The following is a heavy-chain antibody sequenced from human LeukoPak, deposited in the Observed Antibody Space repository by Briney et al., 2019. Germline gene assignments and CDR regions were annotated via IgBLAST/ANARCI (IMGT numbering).Heavy chain of an antibody. Sequence: SETLSLTCTVSGGSISSYYWSWIRQPPGKGLEWIGYIYYSGSTNYNPSLKSRVTISVDTSKNQFSLKLSSVTAADTAVYYCARSYGRGAFDIWGQGTMVTVSS. CDR1: GGSISSYY. J-gene: IGHJ3*02. CDR2: IYYSGST. V-gene: IGHV4-59*01. D-gene: IGHD3-10*01. CDR3: ARSYGRGAFDI.